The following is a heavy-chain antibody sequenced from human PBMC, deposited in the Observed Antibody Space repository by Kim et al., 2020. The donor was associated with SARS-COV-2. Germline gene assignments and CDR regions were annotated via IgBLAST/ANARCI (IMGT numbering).Heavy chain of an antibody. D-gene: IGHD1-26*01. V-gene: IGHV3-30*01. Sequence: SVKGRFTISRDNSKNTLYLQMNSLRAEDTAVYYCARGGGSWRYYYYGMDVWGQGTTVTVSS. CDR3: ARGGGSWRYYYYGMDV. J-gene: IGHJ6*02.